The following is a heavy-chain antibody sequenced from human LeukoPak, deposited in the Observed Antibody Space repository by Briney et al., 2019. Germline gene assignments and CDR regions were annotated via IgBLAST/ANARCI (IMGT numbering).Heavy chain of an antibody. D-gene: IGHD3-22*01. V-gene: IGHV4-59*01. CDR1: GGSISNYY. CDR3: AVDNDSTGYYFSMDV. CDR2: ISYSGST. J-gene: IGHJ6*03. Sequence: SETLSLTCTVSGGSISNYYWSWIRQTPGKGLEWIGYISYSGSTNYNPSLKGRVTISVDTSKNHFSLKLSPVTAADTAVYYCAVDNDSTGYYFSMDVWGKGTTDTVSS.